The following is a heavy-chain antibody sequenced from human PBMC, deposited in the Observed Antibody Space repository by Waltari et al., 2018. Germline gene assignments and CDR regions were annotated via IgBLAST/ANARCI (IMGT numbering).Heavy chain of an antibody. CDR1: GFTFSSHW. CDR3: ARGYKSDS. D-gene: IGHD5-18*01. Sequence: EVQLVESGGGLVQPGGSLRLSCAASGFTFSSHWMRWVRQAPGKGLEGVASIKQDGSQKYYVDSVKGRFTISSDNAKNSLYLQMNSLRAEDTAVYYCARGYKSDSWGQGTLVTVSS. J-gene: IGHJ4*02. V-gene: IGHV3-7*01. CDR2: IKQDGSQK.